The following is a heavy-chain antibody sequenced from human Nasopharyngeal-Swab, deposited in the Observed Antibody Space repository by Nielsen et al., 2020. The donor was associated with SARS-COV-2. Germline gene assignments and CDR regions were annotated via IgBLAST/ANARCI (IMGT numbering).Heavy chain of an antibody. Sequence: GGSLRLSCAASGFTFSSYAISWVRQAPGKGLEWVSGISGSGGSTYYADSVKGRFTISRDNSKNTLYLQMNSLRAEDTAVYYCAKEGGPTTIVVVIPYYFDYWGQGTLVTVSS. D-gene: IGHD3-22*01. CDR3: AKEGGPTTIVVVIPYYFDY. V-gene: IGHV3-23*01. J-gene: IGHJ4*02. CDR1: GFTFSSYA. CDR2: ISGSGGST.